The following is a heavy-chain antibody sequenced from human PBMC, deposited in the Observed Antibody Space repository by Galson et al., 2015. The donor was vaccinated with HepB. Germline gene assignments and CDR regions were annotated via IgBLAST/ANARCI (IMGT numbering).Heavy chain of an antibody. CDR3: AKSTPGSAFDI. D-gene: IGHD3-10*01. V-gene: IGHV3-30*18. J-gene: IGHJ3*02. CDR2: ISYDGSNK. Sequence: SLRLSCAASGFTFSSYGMHWVRQAPGKGLEWVAVISYDGSNKYYADSVKGRFTISRDNSKNTLYLQMNSLRAEDTAVYYCAKSTPGSAFDIWGQGTMVTVSS. CDR1: GFTFSSYG.